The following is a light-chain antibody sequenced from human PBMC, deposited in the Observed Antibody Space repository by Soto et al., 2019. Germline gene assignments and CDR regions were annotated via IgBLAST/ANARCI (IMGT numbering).Light chain of an antibody. CDR3: AAWDGSLNGWV. J-gene: IGLJ2*01. V-gene: IGLV1-44*01. Sequence: QSVLTQAPSAAGTPGQRGTISCSGSSSNIGSNTVSWYQQVPGTAPKLLIDSNDQRPSGVPDRFSGSKSGTSASLAIGGLQSEDEADYYCAAWDGSLNGWVFGGGTKVTVL. CDR2: SND. CDR1: SSNIGSNT.